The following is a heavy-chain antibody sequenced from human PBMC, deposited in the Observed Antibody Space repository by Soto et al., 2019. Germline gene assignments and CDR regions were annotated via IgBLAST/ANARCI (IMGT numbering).Heavy chain of an antibody. CDR2: ISGSGGST. Sequence: GGSLTLSCAASGFTFSSYGMHWVRQAAGKGLEWVSAISGSGGSTSYADSVQGRFTISRDNPKKTLYLQMNSLRAEDTAVYYCAKARCTTSNCYVPDYWGQGTLVTVSS. V-gene: IGHV3-23*01. CDR3: AKARCTTSNCYVPDY. D-gene: IGHD2-8*01. J-gene: IGHJ4*02. CDR1: GFTFSSYG.